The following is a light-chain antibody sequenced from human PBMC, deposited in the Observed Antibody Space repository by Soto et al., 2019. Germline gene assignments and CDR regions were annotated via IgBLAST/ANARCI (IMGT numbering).Light chain of an antibody. V-gene: IGKV3-11*01. CDR2: DAS. CDR3: QQRTAWLT. CDR1: QSVSSS. Sequence: EIVLTQSPATLSLSPGESATLTCRASQSVSSSVAWYQQTPGQAPRLLIYDASNTATGIPARLSGSGSGTDFTLTIRSLEPEDSAVYFCQQRTAWLTFGGGTKVDIK. J-gene: IGKJ4*01.